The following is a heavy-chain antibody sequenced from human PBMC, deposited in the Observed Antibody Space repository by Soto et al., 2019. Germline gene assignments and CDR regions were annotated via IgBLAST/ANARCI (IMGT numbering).Heavy chain of an antibody. Sequence: EVQLVESGGGLVKPGGSLRLSCAASGFTFNTYDMNWVRQAPGKGLEWVSSITTSSAYIYYADSLKGRITISRDNAKNSLFPQTNSLRAEDTAVYYCVRSGTARLLRHSWFDTWGQGTLVNVSS. D-gene: IGHD2-21*01. CDR2: ITTSSAYI. CDR1: GFTFNTYD. CDR3: VRSGTARLLRHSWFDT. J-gene: IGHJ5*02. V-gene: IGHV3-21*01.